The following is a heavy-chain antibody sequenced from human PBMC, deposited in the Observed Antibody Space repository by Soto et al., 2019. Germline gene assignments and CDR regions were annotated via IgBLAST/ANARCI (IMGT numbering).Heavy chain of an antibody. Sequence: GASVKVSCKASGYTFTSYAMHWVRQAPGQRLEWMGWINAGNGNTKYSQKFQVRVTITRDTSASTAYMELSSLRSEDTAVYYCARETKNYGSGSWAYYYYYYMDVWGKGTTVTVSS. CDR3: ARETKNYGSGSWAYYYYYYMDV. J-gene: IGHJ6*03. CDR2: INAGNGNT. D-gene: IGHD3-10*01. CDR1: GYTFTSYA. V-gene: IGHV1-3*01.